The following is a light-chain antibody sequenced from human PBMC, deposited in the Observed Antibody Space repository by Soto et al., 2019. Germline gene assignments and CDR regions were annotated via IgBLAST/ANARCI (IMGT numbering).Light chain of an antibody. J-gene: IGKJ4*01. V-gene: IGKV1-39*01. CDR2: ASS. Sequence: DVQMTQSPSSLSASVGDRVTITCRASQNIAGDLNWYQQKPGKAPKLLIYASSSLQSGVPSRFSGSGSGTDFALTISSLPPEDFATYYCQQSYSTPRAFGGGTKVE. CDR1: QNIAGD. CDR3: QQSYSTPRA.